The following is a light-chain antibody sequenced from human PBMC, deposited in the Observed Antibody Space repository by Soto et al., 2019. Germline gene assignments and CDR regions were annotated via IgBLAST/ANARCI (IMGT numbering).Light chain of an antibody. J-gene: IGKJ1*01. CDR2: DAS. V-gene: IGKV3-15*01. Sequence: EVVLAQSPGTLSVSPGDRVTLSCRASQSVSSRLVWYQRKPVQAPRLLIYDASTRATGMTGRFSGSGSGTEFTLTISSLQSEDFAVYYCQQYNNWPWTFGQGTKVDI. CDR3: QQYNNWPWT. CDR1: QSVSSR.